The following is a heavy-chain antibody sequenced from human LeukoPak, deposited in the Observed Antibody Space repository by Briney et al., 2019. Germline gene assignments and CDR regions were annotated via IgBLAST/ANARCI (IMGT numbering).Heavy chain of an antibody. V-gene: IGHV1-18*01. CDR2: ISSDNGIP. D-gene: IGHD2-2*01. J-gene: IGHJ6*04. CDR1: GRTNNRFG. CDR3: ANVAKGRFFFYHMDV. Sequence: ASVKVSCKASGRTNNRFGVTWVRQAPGQGLEWIGWISSDNGIPRYADKFQGRVTISEDTSTTTAYMEMRSLRYDDTAVYFCANVAKGRFFFYHMDVWGKGTTVTVSS.